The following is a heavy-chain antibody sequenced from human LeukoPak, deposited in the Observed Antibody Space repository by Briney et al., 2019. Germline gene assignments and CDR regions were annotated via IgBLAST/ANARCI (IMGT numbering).Heavy chain of an antibody. CDR2: VAYDGRTQ. Sequence: GGSLRLSCTTFGFTFSRYGMSWVRQAPGKGLEWVAVVAYDGRTQYYVDSVKGRFTISRDNSKNTLSLQMDSLRADDTAVYYCAKETQQMVAKSFDSWGLGTLVTVSS. D-gene: IGHD6-13*01. J-gene: IGHJ4*02. V-gene: IGHV3-30*18. CDR3: AKETQQMVAKSFDS. CDR1: GFTFSRYG.